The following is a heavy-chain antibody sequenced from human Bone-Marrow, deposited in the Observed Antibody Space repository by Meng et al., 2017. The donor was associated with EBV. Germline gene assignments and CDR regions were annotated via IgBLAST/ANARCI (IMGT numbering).Heavy chain of an antibody. CDR3: ARGPGGFGDFNFDY. CDR1: SCSRSHYY. V-gene: IGHV4-4*07. D-gene: IGHD3-16*01. CDR2: IYTGVPT. J-gene: IGHJ4*02. Sequence: KPSKSVCRPSTVSSCSRSHYYWYWTRQPASEGLEWIDRIYTGVPTDYNPSLTSRVTMSVDTSKHLFFLNLSSVTAADTAVYYCARGPGGFGDFNFDYWGQGTLVTVSS.